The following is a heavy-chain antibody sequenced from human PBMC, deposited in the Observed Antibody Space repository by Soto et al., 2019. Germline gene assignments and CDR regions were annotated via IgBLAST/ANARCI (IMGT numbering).Heavy chain of an antibody. D-gene: IGHD3-10*01. J-gene: IGHJ6*02. CDR2: IIPIFGTA. CDR1: GGTFSSYA. Sequence: SVKVSCKASGGTFSSYAISWVRQAPGQGLEWMGGIIPIFGTANYAQKFQGRVTITADESTSTAYMELSSLRSEDTAVYYCARAGDGSGSYYNPWGYYYYYGMDVWGQGTTVTVSS. V-gene: IGHV1-69*13. CDR3: ARAGDGSGSYYNPWGYYYYYGMDV.